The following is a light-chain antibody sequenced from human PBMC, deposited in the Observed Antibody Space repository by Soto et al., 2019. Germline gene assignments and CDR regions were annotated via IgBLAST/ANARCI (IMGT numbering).Light chain of an antibody. CDR3: QQYNYWPPWT. V-gene: IGKV3-15*01. Sequence: EIVMTQSPATLSVSPGERATLSCRASQSVSTNLAWYQQKPGQAPRLLIHGAATRATDITARFSGSGSGTEFTLTISSLQSEDFAIYYCQQYNYWPPWTFGQGTKVEIK. J-gene: IGKJ1*01. CDR1: QSVSTN. CDR2: GAA.